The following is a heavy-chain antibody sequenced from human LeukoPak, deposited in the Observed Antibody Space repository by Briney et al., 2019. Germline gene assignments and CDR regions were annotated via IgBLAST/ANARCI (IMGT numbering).Heavy chain of an antibody. CDR1: GYSIRSGYY. CDR2: LHHTRST. J-gene: IGHJ4*02. CDR3: ARDRESSPWELLLDY. Sequence: PSETLSLTCAVSGYSIRSGYYWAWIRQPPGKGLEWIGSLHHTRSTYYNPSLKSRVTMSVDRSNNKFSLNLNSVTAADTAVYYCARDRESSPWELLLDYWGQGIVVTFSS. D-gene: IGHD1-26*01. V-gene: IGHV4-38-2*02.